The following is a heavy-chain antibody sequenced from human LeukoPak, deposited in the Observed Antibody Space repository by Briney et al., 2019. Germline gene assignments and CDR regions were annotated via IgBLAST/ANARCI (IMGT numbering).Heavy chain of an antibody. J-gene: IGHJ2*01. CDR2: ITASGRSI. CDR1: GFTFSSYA. V-gene: IGHV3-48*03. CDR3: ARVPTTDWYFDL. D-gene: IGHD5-12*01. Sequence: PGGSLRLSCAASGFTFSSYAMHWVRQAPGKGLEWVSFITASGRSIYSADSLKDRFIISRDNAKNSLYLQMNSLRAEDTAVYYCARVPTTDWYFDLWGRGTLVTVSS.